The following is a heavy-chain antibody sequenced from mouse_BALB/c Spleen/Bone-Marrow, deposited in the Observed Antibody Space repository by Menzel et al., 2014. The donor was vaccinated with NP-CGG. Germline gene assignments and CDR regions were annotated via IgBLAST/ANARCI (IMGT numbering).Heavy chain of an antibody. J-gene: IGHJ3*01. CDR3: ARTYGSSFFAY. CDR2: IYPGDGDT. CDR1: GYVFSSSW. Sequence: VQLQQSGPELVKSGASVKISCKASGYVFSSSWMNWVKRRPGQGLEWIGRIYPGDGDTNYNGKFKGKATLTADKSSSTAYMQLSSLTSVDSAVYFCARTYGSSFFAYWGQGTLVTVSA. D-gene: IGHD1-1*01. V-gene: IGHV1-82*01.